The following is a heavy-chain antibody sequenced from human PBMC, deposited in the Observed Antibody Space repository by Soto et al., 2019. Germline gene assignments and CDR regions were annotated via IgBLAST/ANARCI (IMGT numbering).Heavy chain of an antibody. CDR2: ISGYNGDT. Sequence: ASVKVSCKAAGYTFTRYGISWVRQAPGQGLEWMGWISGYNGDTNYAQKFQDRVSMTIDTSTGTAYMELRSLTSDDTAIYYCAKNGQPPYYYYGLDVWGQGTQVPVSS. J-gene: IGHJ6*02. CDR3: AKNGQPPYYYYGLDV. D-gene: IGHD2-8*01. CDR1: GYTFTRYG. V-gene: IGHV1-18*01.